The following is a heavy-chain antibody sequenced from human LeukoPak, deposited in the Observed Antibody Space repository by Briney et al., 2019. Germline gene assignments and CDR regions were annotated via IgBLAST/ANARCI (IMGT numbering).Heavy chain of an antibody. CDR2: IYHSGST. CDR3: ATGGFYRGGFDY. D-gene: IGHD3-10*01. V-gene: IGHV4-59*04. Sequence: SETLSLTCTVSGGSISSYYWSWIRQPPGKGLEWIGYIYHSGSTYYNPSLKSRVTISVDRSKNQFSLKLSSVTAADTAVYYCATGGFYRGGFDYWGQGTLVTVSS. CDR1: GGSISSYY. J-gene: IGHJ4*02.